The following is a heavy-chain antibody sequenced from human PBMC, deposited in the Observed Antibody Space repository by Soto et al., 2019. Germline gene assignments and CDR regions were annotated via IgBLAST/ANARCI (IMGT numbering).Heavy chain of an antibody. D-gene: IGHD3-10*01. CDR2: IYHSGST. V-gene: IGHV4-30-2*01. Sequence: SETLSLTCAVSGGSIRSGGYSWSWIRQPPGKGLEWIGYIYHSGSTYYNPSLKSRVTISVDRSKNQFSLKLSSVTAADTAVYYCARAGHYGSGSYYNGLNFDYWGQGTLVTVSS. CDR3: ARAGHYGSGSYYNGLNFDY. J-gene: IGHJ4*02. CDR1: GGSIRSGGYS.